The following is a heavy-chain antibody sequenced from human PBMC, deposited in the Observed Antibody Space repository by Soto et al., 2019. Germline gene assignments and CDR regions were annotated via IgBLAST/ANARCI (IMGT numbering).Heavy chain of an antibody. Sequence: QVQLVQSGAEVKKPGASVKVSCKASGYTFTSYGISWVRQAPGQGLEWMGWISAYNGNTKYAQKLQGRVTMTTDTSTSTDYLALRSLRSDDTALYYCAAVSRPVDYWCQGTLVTVSS. D-gene: IGHD3-16*01. V-gene: IGHV1-18*01. CDR3: AAVSRPVDY. CDR2: ISAYNGNT. J-gene: IGHJ4*02. CDR1: GYTFTSYG.